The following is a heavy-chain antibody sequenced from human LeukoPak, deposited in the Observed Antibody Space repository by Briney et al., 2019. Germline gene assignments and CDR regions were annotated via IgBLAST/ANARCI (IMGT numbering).Heavy chain of an antibody. J-gene: IGHJ6*03. D-gene: IGHD2-15*01. CDR3: ARVLRYCSGGNCYSGGLGYMDV. Sequence: PGGSLRLSCAASGFTFSDYNMRWISQAPGKGLEWVSSISRSGSTKYYADSVKGRFTISRDNAKNSLFLQMNSLRAEDTAVYYCARVLRYCSGGNCYSGGLGYMDVWGKGTTVTISS. CDR1: GFTFSDYN. V-gene: IGHV3-11*01. CDR2: ISRSGSTK.